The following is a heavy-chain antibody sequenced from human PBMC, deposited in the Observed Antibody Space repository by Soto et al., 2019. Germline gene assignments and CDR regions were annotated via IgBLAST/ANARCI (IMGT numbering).Heavy chain of an antibody. V-gene: IGHV5-51*01. CDR2: IYPGDSDI. Sequence: EESLNISSKSSGHIFTTSLIGWVRQMPGKGLEWMGLIYPGDSDIRYSPSFQGQVTISADKSISTAYLQWSSLKASDTAIYYCARLTDTAFYYFDDCGQVPLVTAS. CDR1: GHIFTTSL. CDR3: ARLTDTAFYYFDD. J-gene: IGHJ4*02. D-gene: IGHD5-18*01.